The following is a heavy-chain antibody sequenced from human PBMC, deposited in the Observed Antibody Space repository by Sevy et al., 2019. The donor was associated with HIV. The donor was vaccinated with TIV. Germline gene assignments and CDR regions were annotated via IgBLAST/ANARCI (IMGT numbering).Heavy chain of an antibody. D-gene: IGHD6-6*01. J-gene: IGHJ6*03. V-gene: IGHV3-23*01. Sequence: GGSLRLSCAASGFTFSSYAMSWVRQAPGKGLEWVSGISGSDGSTYYADSMKGRFTSSRDNSKNTLYLQMNSLRAEDTAVYYCAKYYPLTTRPGYSYYYLDVWGKGTTVTVSS. CDR2: ISGSDGST. CDR3: AKYYPLTTRPGYSYYYLDV. CDR1: GFTFSSYA.